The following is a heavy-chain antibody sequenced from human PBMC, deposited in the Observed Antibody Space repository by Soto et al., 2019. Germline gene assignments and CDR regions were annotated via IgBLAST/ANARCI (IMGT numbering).Heavy chain of an antibody. Sequence: GESLKISCKGSGYSFTSYWISWVRQMPGKGLEWMGRIDPSDSYTNYSPSFQGHVTISADKSISTAYLQWSSLKASDTAMYYCARHETYYYDSSGYPDIWGQGTMVTVSS. CDR1: GYSFTSYW. CDR3: ARHETYYYDSSGYPDI. J-gene: IGHJ3*02. D-gene: IGHD3-22*01. CDR2: IDPSDSYT. V-gene: IGHV5-10-1*01.